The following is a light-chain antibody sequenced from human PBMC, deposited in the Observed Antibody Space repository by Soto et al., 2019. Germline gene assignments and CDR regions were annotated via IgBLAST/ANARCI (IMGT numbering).Light chain of an antibody. J-gene: IGKJ4*01. CDR3: QQRSNWPLT. CDR1: QSVSSY. Sequence: EIVLTQSPATLSLSPGERATLSCRASQSVSSYLAWYQQKPGQAPRLLIYDASNRATGIPARFSGSGSGTAFTLTIRSLEPEDFAVYCCQQRSNWPLTFGGGTKVEVK. CDR2: DAS. V-gene: IGKV3-11*01.